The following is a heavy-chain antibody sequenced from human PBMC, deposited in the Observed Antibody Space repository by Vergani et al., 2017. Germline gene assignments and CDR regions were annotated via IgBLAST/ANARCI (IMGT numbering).Heavy chain of an antibody. CDR1: GFTFSSYA. D-gene: IGHD4-17*01. CDR2: ISYDGSNK. J-gene: IGHJ3*02. V-gene: IGHV3-30*14. Sequence: QVQLVESGGGVVQPGRSLRLSCAASGFTFSSYAMHWVRQAPGKGLEWVAVISYDGSNKYYADSVKGRFTISRDNSKNTLYLQMNSLRAEDTAVYYCARDRYGDYEGDAFDIWGQGTMVTVSS. CDR3: ARDRYGDYEGDAFDI.